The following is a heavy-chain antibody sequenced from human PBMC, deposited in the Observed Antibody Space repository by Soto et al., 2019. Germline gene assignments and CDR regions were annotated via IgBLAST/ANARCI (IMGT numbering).Heavy chain of an antibody. V-gene: IGHV5-51*01. J-gene: IGHJ4*02. CDR2: IYPGDSDT. CDR3: ARLPGIVAPGTVFLDN. Sequence: GESLKISCKASGYRFTSSWIGWVRQMPGKGLEWMGIIYPGDSDTRHRPSFQGQVTISADKSRSTAYLQWNSLQASDTAMYYCARLPGIVAPGTVFLDNWGQGTMVTVSS. CDR1: GYRFTSSW. D-gene: IGHD1-1*01.